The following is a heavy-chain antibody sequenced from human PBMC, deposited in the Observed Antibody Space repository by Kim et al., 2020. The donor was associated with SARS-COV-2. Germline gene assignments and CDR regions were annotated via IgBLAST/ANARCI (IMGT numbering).Heavy chain of an antibody. D-gene: IGHD3-10*01. CDR3: ARRSSGANLGFDY. CDR2: TYYRSKWSN. Sequence: SQTLSLTCAISGDSVSSNSAAWNWIRQSPSRGLEWLGRTYYRSKWSNDYAVSVKSRITTSPDTSKNQFSLQLNSATPEDTAVYYCARRSSGANLGFDYWGQGTLVTVSS. V-gene: IGHV6-1*01. J-gene: IGHJ4*02. CDR1: GDSVSSNSAA.